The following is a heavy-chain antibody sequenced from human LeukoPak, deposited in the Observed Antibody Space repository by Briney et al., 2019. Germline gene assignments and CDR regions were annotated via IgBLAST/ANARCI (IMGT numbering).Heavy chain of an antibody. D-gene: IGHD1-26*01. V-gene: IGHV3-23*01. Sequence: GGSLRLSCAASGFTFDNYRISWVRQAPGKGLECVSTVNVYGGNTNDADSVKARFTIYRDNSKSTLILQMNSLRVEDTALYYCTKRVKYGGTWDHFADWGQGTLVTVSS. CDR1: GFTFDNYR. CDR2: VNVYGGNT. J-gene: IGHJ4*02. CDR3: TKRVKYGGTWDHFAD.